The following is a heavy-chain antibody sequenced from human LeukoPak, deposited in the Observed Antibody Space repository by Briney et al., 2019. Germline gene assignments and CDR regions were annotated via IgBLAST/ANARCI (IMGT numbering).Heavy chain of an antibody. V-gene: IGHV4-34*01. CDR1: GGSFSDYY. CDR3: ARVPPYTTVVTYYYYYGMDV. J-gene: IGHJ6*02. Sequence: SETLSLTCAVYGGSFSDYYWSWIRQPPGKGLEWIGEINQSGSTNYNPSLKSRVTISVDTSKNQFSLKLSSVTVADTAVYYCARVPPYTTVVTYYYYYGMDVWGQGTPVTVSS. CDR2: INQSGST. D-gene: IGHD5-18*01.